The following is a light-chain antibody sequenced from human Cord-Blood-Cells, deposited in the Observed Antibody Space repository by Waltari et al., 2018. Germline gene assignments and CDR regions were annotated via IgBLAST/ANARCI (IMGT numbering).Light chain of an antibody. CDR2: RNN. CDR3: AAWDDSLSGPV. CDR1: SSTIGSNY. J-gene: IGLJ2*01. V-gene: IGLV1-47*01. Sequence: QSVLTQPPSASGTPGQRVTISCSGSSSTIGSNYVYWYQQLPGTAPKRLIYRNNQRPSGFPDRFSGSKSGTSASLAISGLRSEDEADYYCAAWDDSLSGPVFGGGTKLTVL.